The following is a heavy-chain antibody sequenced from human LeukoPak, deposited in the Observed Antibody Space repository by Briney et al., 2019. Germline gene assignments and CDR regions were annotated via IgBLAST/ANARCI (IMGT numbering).Heavy chain of an antibody. Sequence: ASVTVSCTSSGGTFSSYAISWVRQAPGQGLEWKGRIIPILGIANYAQKFQGRVTITADKSTSTAYMELSSLRSEDTAVYYCVTALVRGVTTIDYWGQGTLVTVSS. V-gene: IGHV1-69*04. J-gene: IGHJ4*02. CDR1: GGTFSSYA. CDR3: VTALVRGVTTIDY. D-gene: IGHD3-10*01. CDR2: IIPILGIA.